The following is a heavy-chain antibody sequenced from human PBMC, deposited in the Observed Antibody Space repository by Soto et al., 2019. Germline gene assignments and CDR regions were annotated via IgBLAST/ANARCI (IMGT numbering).Heavy chain of an antibody. Sequence: SATLSLTCTFHRLSIIISRCYWGWIRQPPVKGLEWIASIKYSGTTFYNPSLKSRVTLSVDTSKNQFALKLSSVTAAETAVYYCARHGITGSYYDAFDIWGQGTMVT. CDR1: RLSIIISRCY. J-gene: IGHJ3*02. CDR3: ARHGITGSYYDAFDI. CDR2: IKYSGTT. V-gene: IGHV4-39*01. D-gene: IGHD1-26*01.